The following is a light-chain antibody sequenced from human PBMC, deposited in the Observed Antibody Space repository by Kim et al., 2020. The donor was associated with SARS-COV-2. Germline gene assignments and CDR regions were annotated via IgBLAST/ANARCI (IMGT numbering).Light chain of an antibody. J-gene: IGKJ2*01. CDR3: QEYNSYSSPYT. Sequence: DIQMTQSPSTLSASVGDRVTITCRASQSISSWLAWYQQKPGKAPKLLIYKASSLESGVPSRFSGSGSGTEFTLTISSLQPDDFATYYCQEYNSYSSPYTFGQGNKLEI. V-gene: IGKV1-5*03. CDR2: KAS. CDR1: QSISSW.